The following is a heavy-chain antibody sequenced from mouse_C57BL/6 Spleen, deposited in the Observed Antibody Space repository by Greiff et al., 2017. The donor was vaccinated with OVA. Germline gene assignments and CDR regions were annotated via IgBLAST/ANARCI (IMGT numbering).Heavy chain of an antibody. D-gene: IGHD2-2*01. V-gene: IGHV6-3*01. J-gene: IGHJ2*01. CDR1: GFTFSNYW. CDR2: IRLKSDNYAT. Sequence: EVKVEESGGGLVQPGGSMKLSCVASGFTFSNYWMNWVRQSPEKGLEWVAQIRLKSDNYATHYAESVKGRFTISRDDSKSSVYLQMNNLRAEDTGIYYCTGWLRGYFDYWGQGTTLTVSS. CDR3: TGWLRGYFDY.